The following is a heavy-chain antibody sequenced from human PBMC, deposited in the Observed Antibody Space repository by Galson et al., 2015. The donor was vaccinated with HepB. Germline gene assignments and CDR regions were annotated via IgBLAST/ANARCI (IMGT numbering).Heavy chain of an antibody. CDR2: IDWDDDT. CDR3: ARIRIVEMAALYFDY. D-gene: IGHD5-24*01. J-gene: IGHJ4*02. CDR1: GFSLRTSGIS. Sequence: PALVKPTQTLTLTCSVSGFSLRTSGISVSWIRQTPGKALEWLARIDWDDDTYYTTSLKTRLTISKYTSRNQVVLTMTNVDPVDTGTYYCARIRIVEMAALYFDYWGQGALVTVSS. V-gene: IGHV2-70*11.